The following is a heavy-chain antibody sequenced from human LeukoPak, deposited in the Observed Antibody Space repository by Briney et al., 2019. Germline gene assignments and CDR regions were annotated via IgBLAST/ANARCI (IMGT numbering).Heavy chain of an antibody. CDR1: GVSMSSYY. Sequence: SETLSLTCTVSGVSMSSYYWSWIRQPPGKGLEWIGYIYYSGSTKYNPSLKSRVTISVDTSKNQFSLKLSSVTAADTAVYYCARGARAGYNLEPFDYWGQGTLVTVSS. CDR3: ARGARAGYNLEPFDY. J-gene: IGHJ4*02. V-gene: IGHV4-59*08. D-gene: IGHD5-24*01. CDR2: IYYSGST.